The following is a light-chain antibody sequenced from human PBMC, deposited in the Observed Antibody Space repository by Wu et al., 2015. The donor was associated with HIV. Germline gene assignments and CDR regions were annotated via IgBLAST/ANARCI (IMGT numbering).Light chain of an antibody. Sequence: EIVLTQSPGTLSLSPGERATLSCRASQSVSSNYLAWYQQKPGQAPRLLIYGASSRATGIPDRFSGSGSGTDFTLTISRLEPEDFAVYYCQQYGSSPSFGQGTKLGIK. J-gene: IGKJ2*03. CDR1: QSVSSNY. CDR3: QQYGSSPS. CDR2: GAS. V-gene: IGKV3-20*01.